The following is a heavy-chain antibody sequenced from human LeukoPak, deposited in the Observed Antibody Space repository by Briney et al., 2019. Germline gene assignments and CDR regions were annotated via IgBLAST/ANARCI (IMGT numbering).Heavy chain of an antibody. CDR1: GFTFSSYG. Sequence: GGSLRLSCAASGFTFSSYGMHWVRQAPGKGLEWVAVIWYGGSNKYYADSVKGRFTISRDNSKNTLYLQMNSLRAEDTAVYYCAKEKRSGSDAFDTWGQGTMVTVSS. V-gene: IGHV3-30*02. D-gene: IGHD7-27*01. CDR2: IWYGGSNK. CDR3: AKEKRSGSDAFDT. J-gene: IGHJ3*02.